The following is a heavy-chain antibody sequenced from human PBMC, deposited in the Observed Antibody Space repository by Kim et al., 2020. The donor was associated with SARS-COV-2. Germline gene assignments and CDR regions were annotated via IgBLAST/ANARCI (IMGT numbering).Heavy chain of an antibody. V-gene: IGHV4-59*08. CDR1: GGSISSYY. CDR3: ARRTTRNNWFDP. Sequence: SQTLSLTCTVSGGSISSYYWSWIRQPPGKGLEWIGYIYYSGSTNYNPSLKSRVTISVDTSKNQFSLKLSSVTAADTAVYYCARRTTRNNWFDPWGQGTLVTVSS. CDR2: IYYSGST. D-gene: IGHD4-4*01. J-gene: IGHJ5*02.